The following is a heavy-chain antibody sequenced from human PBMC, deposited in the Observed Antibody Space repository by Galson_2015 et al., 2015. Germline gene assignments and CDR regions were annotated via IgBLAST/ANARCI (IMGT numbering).Heavy chain of an antibody. CDR2: ISSSGSTI. V-gene: IGHV3-48*03. CDR3: ARAVTTSVYYYGMDV. Sequence: SLRLSCAASGFTFSSYEMDWVRQAPGKGLEWVSYISSSGSTIYYADSVKGRFTISRDNAKNSLYLQMNSLRAEDTAVYYCARAVTTSVYYYGMDVWGQGTPVTVSS. CDR1: GFTFSSYE. D-gene: IGHD4-11*01. J-gene: IGHJ6*02.